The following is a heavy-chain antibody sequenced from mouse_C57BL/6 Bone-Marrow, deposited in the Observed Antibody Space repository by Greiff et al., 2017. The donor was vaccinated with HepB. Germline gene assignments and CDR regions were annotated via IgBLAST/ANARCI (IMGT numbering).Heavy chain of an antibody. J-gene: IGHJ2*01. CDR2: IYPGSGST. CDR1: GYTFTSYW. D-gene: IGHD1-1*01. Sequence: VQLQQPGAELVKPGASVKMSCKASGYTFTSYWITWVKQRPGQGLEWIGDIYPGSGSTNYNEKFKRKATLTVDTSSSTAYMQLSSLTSADSAVYYFARRYYGGSCGSYWGQGTTLTVSS. CDR3: ARRYYGGSCGSY. V-gene: IGHV1-55*01.